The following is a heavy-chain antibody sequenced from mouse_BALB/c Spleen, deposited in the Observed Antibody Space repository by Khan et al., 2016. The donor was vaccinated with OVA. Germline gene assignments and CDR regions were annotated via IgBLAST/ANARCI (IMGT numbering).Heavy chain of an antibody. J-gene: IGHJ3*01. V-gene: IGHV2-2*02. CDR3: ARNYDYDEGLAY. Sequence: VQLQQSGPGLVQPSQSLSITCTVSGFSLTTYGVHWVRQSPGTGLEWLGVIWSGGSTDYNAAFISRLSISKDSSKSQVFFKMNSLQVNDTAIYYCARNYDYDEGLAYWGQGTLVTVSA. CDR1: GFSLTTYG. D-gene: IGHD2-4*01. CDR2: IWSGGST.